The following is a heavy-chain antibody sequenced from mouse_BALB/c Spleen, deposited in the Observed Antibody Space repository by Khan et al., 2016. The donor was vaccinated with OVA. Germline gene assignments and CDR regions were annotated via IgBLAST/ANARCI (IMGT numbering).Heavy chain of an antibody. D-gene: IGHD2-14*01. V-gene: IGHV1-4*01. CDR3: ARHRSGDCIYY. J-gene: IGHJ4*01. CDR2: INPRSGCT. CDR1: GYTFTSNT. Sequence: QVQLKQSGAELARPGASVRMSCKASGYTFTSNTMHWVKQRPGQGLDWIGYINPRSGCTNYNQNFKDKATLTADKSSSTAYMQLSSLTSEDSAVYYCARHRSGDCIYYWGQGTSVTVSS.